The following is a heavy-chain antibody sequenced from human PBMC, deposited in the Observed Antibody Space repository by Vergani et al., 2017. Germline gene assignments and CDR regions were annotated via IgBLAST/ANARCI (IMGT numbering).Heavy chain of an antibody. V-gene: IGHV4-34*01. CDR2: INHSGST. J-gene: IGHJ4*02. CDR3: ARGLAVAGIYYFDY. Sequence: QVQLQQWGAGLLKPSETLSLTCSVYCGSFSSYYWSWIRQPPGKGLEWIGEINHSGSTNYNPALKSRVTISVDTSKNQFSLKLSSVTAADTAVYYCARGLAVAGIYYFDYWGQGTLVTVSS. CDR1: CGSFSSYY. D-gene: IGHD6-19*01.